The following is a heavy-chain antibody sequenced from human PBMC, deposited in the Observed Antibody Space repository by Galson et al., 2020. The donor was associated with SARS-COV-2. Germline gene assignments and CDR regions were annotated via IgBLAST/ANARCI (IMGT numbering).Heavy chain of an antibody. CDR1: GYTFTSYG. CDR3: ARYRGWLREYNWFDP. CDR2: ISAYNGNT. J-gene: IGHJ5*02. Sequence: ASVKVSCKASGYTFTSYGISWVRQAPGQGLEWMGWISAYNGNTNYAQKLQGRVTMTTDTSTSTAYMELRSLRSDDTAVYYCARYRGWLREYNWFDPWGQGTLVTVSS. V-gene: IGHV1-18*01. D-gene: IGHD5-12*01.